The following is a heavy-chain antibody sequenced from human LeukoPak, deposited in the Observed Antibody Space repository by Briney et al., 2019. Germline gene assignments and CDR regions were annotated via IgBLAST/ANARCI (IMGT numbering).Heavy chain of an antibody. Sequence: GGSLRLSCAASGFTVSSDYVSWVRQAPGKGLEWVSIIYTGGTTHYAGSVKGRFTISRDNSKNTVSLQMNSLRAEDTAIYYCGRVIVNHYYAMDVWGQGTAVTVSS. CDR2: IYTGGTT. J-gene: IGHJ6*02. CDR3: GRVIVNHYYAMDV. V-gene: IGHV3-66*01. CDR1: GFTVSSDY. D-gene: IGHD2-15*01.